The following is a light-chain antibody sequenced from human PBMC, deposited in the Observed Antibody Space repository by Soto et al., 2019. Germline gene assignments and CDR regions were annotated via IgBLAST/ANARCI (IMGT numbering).Light chain of an antibody. J-gene: IGKJ1*01. CDR3: PEYGRSRK. Sequence: VLTQSPGTLSLSPGDRPTLSCRAIQRVSSSYLAWYQQKPGQAPRLLIYGTSSRATGIPVRFSGSGSGTDFTLIISRLDPEDSAMYYCPEYGRSRKFGQGTKVEIK. CDR2: GTS. CDR1: QRVSSSY. V-gene: IGKV3-20*01.